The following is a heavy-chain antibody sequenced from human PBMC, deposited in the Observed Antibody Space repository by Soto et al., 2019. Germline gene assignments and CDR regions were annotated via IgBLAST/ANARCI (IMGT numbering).Heavy chain of an antibody. CDR3: ASLKWRGDRHVYDDYDGMDV. D-gene: IGHD5-18*01. CDR2: IIPIFGTA. V-gene: IGHV1-69*01. J-gene: IGHJ6*02. Sequence: QVQLVQSGAEVKKPGSSVKVSCKASGGTFSSYAISWVRQAPGQGLEWMGGIIPIFGTANYAQKFQGRVTTTADESTSTAYMDLSSLSHEDTAVYYGASLKWRGDRHVYDDYDGMDVWCQGTTVTVAS. CDR1: GGTFSSYA.